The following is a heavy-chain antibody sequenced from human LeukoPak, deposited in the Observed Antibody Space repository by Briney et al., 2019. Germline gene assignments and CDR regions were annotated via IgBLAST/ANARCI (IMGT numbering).Heavy chain of an antibody. D-gene: IGHD3-3*01. CDR3: ARDFFWSGYYRVYYYYYMAV. V-gene: IGHV3-30*02. CDR1: GFTFSSYE. CDR2: IRYDGSNK. Sequence: GGSLRLSCAASGFTFSSYEMNWVRQAPGKGLEWVAFIRYDGSNKYYADSVKGRFTISRDNSKNTLYLQMNSLRAEDTAVYYCARDFFWSGYYRVYYYYYMAVWGTGTTVTVSS. J-gene: IGHJ6*03.